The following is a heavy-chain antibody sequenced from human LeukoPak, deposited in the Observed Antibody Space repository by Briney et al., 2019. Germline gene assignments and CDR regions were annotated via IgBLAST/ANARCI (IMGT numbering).Heavy chain of an antibody. Sequence: GRSLRLSCAASGFTFSSYGMHWVRQAPGKGLEWVAVIWYDGSNKYYADSVKGRFTISRDNSKNTLYLQMNSPRAEDTAVYYCARDMCSGGSCYVYYYYGMDVWGKGTTVTVSS. J-gene: IGHJ6*04. D-gene: IGHD2-15*01. CDR1: GFTFSSYG. CDR2: IWYDGSNK. CDR3: ARDMCSGGSCYVYYYYGMDV. V-gene: IGHV3-33*01.